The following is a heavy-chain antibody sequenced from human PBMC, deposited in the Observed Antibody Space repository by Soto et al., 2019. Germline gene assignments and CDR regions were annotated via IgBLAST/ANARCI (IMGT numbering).Heavy chain of an antibody. CDR2: ISYDGSNK. Sequence: PGGSLRLSCAASGFTFSSYAMHWVRQAPGKGLEWVAVISYDGSNKYYADSVKGRFTISRDNSKNTLYLQMNSLRAEDTAVYYCARDRTYYYDSSGYGTEVHGMDVWGQGTTVTV. CDR3: ARDRTYYYDSSGYGTEVHGMDV. J-gene: IGHJ6*02. CDR1: GFTFSSYA. V-gene: IGHV3-30-3*01. D-gene: IGHD3-22*01.